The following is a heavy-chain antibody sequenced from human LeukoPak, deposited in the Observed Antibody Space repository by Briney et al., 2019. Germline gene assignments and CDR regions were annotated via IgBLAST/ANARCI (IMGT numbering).Heavy chain of an antibody. CDR1: GGSISTYY. J-gene: IGHJ3*02. CDR3: ARARTAGTTYDAFDI. CDR2: IYYSGST. Sequence: TSETLSLTCTVSGGSISTYYWSWIRQPPGRGLEWIGDIYYSGSTNYSPSLKSRVTISVDTSKNQFSLRLTSLTAADTAVYYCARARTAGTTYDAFDIWGQGTMVTGSS. V-gene: IGHV4-59*01. D-gene: IGHD1-1*01.